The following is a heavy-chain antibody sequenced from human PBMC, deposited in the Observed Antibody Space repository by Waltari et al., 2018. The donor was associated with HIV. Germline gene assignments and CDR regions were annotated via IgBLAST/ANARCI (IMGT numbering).Heavy chain of an antibody. V-gene: IGHV1-2*02. CDR1: GSTFTGYY. CDR3: ATALYSSASAGSIDY. J-gene: IGHJ4*02. D-gene: IGHD6-6*01. CDR2: INPNSGGT. Sequence: QVQLVQSGAEVKKPGASVTFSCKASGSTFTGYYLHWVRQAPGQGLEWMGWINPNSGGTNYAQKFQGRVTMTRDTSISTAYMELSRLRSDDTAVYYCATALYSSASAGSIDYWGQGTLVTVSS.